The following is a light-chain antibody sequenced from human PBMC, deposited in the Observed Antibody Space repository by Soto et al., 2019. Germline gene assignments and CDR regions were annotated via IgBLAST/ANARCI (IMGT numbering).Light chain of an antibody. J-gene: IGKJ1*01. Sequence: EIVMTQSPATLSVSPGERDTISCRASQSVSSNLAWYQQKPGQAPRLLIYGASTRATGIPARFSGSGSGTEFTLTISSLQSEDFAVYYCQQHNNWPRTFGQGTKV. V-gene: IGKV3-15*01. CDR3: QQHNNWPRT. CDR2: GAS. CDR1: QSVSSN.